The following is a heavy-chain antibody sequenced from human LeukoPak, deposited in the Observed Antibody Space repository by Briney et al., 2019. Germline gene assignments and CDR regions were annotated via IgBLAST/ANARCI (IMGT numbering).Heavy chain of an antibody. CDR1: GGTFSSYA. J-gene: IGHJ6*03. CDR3: ARGGGFDFWADYYYYMDV. Sequence: SVKVSCEASGGTFSSYAISWVRQAPGQGLEWMGGIIPIFGTANYAQKFQGRVTITTDESTSTAYMELSSLRSEDTAVYYCARGGGFDFWADYYYYMDVWGKGTTVTVSS. V-gene: IGHV1-69*05. CDR2: IIPIFGTA. D-gene: IGHD3/OR15-3a*01.